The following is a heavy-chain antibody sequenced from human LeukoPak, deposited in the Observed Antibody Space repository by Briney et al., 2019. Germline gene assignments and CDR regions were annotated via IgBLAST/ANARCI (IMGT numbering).Heavy chain of an antibody. Sequence: PRGTLRLSCAASGFTFSRYGMHRVRQAPGKGLEWGAGISYDGSSKYYADSVKGRFTTSRHNSKNTLYLQMNSLRAEDTAVYNCAKDQGRSDYWGQGTLVTVSS. CDR2: ISYDGSSK. J-gene: IGHJ4*01. CDR1: GFTFSRYG. CDR3: AKDQGRSDY. V-gene: IGHV3-30*18.